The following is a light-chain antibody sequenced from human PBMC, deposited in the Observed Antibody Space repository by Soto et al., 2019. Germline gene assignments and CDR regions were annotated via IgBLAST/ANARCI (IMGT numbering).Light chain of an antibody. Sequence: DIQMTQSPSTLSASVGDRVTITCRASQSISSWLAWYQQKPGKAPKLLIYKSSSLEGGVPSRFSGSGSGTDFTLTISSLQPDDFATYYCQQYHSYSLTLGVGTKVDIK. J-gene: IGKJ4*01. V-gene: IGKV1-5*03. CDR3: QQYHSYSLT. CDR2: KSS. CDR1: QSISSW.